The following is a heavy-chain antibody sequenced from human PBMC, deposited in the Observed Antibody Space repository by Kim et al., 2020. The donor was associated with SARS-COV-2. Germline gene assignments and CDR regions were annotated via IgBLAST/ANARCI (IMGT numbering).Heavy chain of an antibody. CDR3: ARALGYCRGGSCYP. CDR2: INPNSGGT. D-gene: IGHD2-15*01. V-gene: IGHV1-2*02. CDR1: GYSFTDYY. J-gene: IGHJ5*02. Sequence: ASVKVSCKASGYSFTDYYVHWVRQAPGQGLEWMGWINPNSGGTKYAQKFQGRGTMTTDTSISTAYMEVRSLRSDDMAVYFCARALGYCRGGSCYPWGQGT.